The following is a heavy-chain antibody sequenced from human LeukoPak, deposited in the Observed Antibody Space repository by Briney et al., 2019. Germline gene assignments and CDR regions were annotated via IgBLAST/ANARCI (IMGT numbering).Heavy chain of an antibody. V-gene: IGHV4-34*01. J-gene: IGHJ4*02. CDR1: GGSFSGYY. CDR2: INHSGST. D-gene: IGHD3-10*01. CDR3: ATTMVRGVTNPSGARVSAY. Sequence: SETLSPTCAVYGGSFSGYYWSWMREPPGKGVGWIGEINHSGSTNYNPSLKSRVAISVDTSKNQFSLKLSYVTAADPAVHYCATTMVRGVTNPSGARVSAYSGQGTLVTVPS.